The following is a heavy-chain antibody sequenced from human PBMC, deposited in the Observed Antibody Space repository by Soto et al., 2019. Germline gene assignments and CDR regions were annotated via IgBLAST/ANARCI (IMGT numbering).Heavy chain of an antibody. V-gene: IGHV3-30*18. CDR3: AKDHGFDEFQLLYYSYYGLDV. CDR1: GFTFSDYG. J-gene: IGHJ6*02. CDR2: ISYDSTNK. Sequence: PGGSLRLSCAASGFTFSDYGMHWVRQAPGQGLEWVAVISYDSTNKYYGASVKGRFTISRDNSKNTLYLQMNSLRAEDRAVYYCAKDHGFDEFQLLYYSYYGLDVWGQGTTVTVSS. D-gene: IGHD2-2*02.